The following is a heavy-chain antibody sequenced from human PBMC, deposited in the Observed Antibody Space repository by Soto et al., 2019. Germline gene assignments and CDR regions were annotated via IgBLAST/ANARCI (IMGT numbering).Heavy chain of an antibody. CDR2: INHSGST. V-gene: IGHV4-34*01. J-gene: IGHJ3*02. CDR3: ARYPRLGHYYDIIGNSRGAFDS. Sequence: SETLSLTCAVYGGSFSGYYWSWIRQPPGKGLEWIGEINHSGSTNYNPSLKSRVTISVDTSKNQFSLKLSSVTAADTAVYYCARYPRLGHYYDIIGNSRGAFDSWGQGTMVTISS. D-gene: IGHD3-22*01. CDR1: GGSFSGYY.